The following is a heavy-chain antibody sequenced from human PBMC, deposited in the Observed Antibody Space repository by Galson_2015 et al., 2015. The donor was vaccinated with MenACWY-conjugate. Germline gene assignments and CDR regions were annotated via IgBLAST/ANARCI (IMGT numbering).Heavy chain of an antibody. CDR3: AKKFGSSSWFRGFDS. CDR1: GSTFSGYA. J-gene: IGHJ4*02. Sequence: SLRRSCAASGSTFSGYAMTWVRQAPGKGLEWVSVISGTGGTIYYAESVKGRFTISRDNSKNTLFLEMNSLRAEDTAVYYCAKKFGSSSWFRGFDSWGQGTLVTVSS. V-gene: IGHV3-23*01. D-gene: IGHD6-13*01. CDR2: ISGTGGTI.